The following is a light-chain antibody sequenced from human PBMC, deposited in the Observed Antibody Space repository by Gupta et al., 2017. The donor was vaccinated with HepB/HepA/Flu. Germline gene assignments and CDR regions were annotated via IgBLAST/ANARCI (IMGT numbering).Light chain of an antibody. CDR2: AAS. V-gene: IGKV1-39*01. CDR3: QQADSSPQA. CDR1: EKIKSY. Sequence: DVQLTQSPSSLSASVGDTVTITCRASEKIKSYVNWYQHKPGQAPKFLIYAASRLISGVPSRFSGSQSGTEFTLTISGLQPEDFATYYCQQADSSPQAFGQGTKVEI. J-gene: IGKJ1*01.